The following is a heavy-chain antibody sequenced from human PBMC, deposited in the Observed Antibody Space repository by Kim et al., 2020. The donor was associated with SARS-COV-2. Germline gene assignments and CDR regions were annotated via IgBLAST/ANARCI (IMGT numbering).Heavy chain of an antibody. J-gene: IGHJ3*01. Sequence: SETLSLTCTVSGDSISSYYWSWIRQPPGKGLEWIGYIYNYGSTNYNPSLKSRVTISADASKNQLSLKLSSVTAADTAVYYCASSAYCGTNCHNAFDFWGQGASVPVSS. D-gene: IGHD2-21*01. CDR3: ASSAYCGTNCHNAFDF. CDR1: GDSISSYY. V-gene: IGHV4-59*01. CDR2: IYNYGST.